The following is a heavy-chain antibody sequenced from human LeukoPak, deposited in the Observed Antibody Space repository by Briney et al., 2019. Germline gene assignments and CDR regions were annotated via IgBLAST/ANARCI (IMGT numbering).Heavy chain of an antibody. J-gene: IGHJ3*02. Sequence: PGGSLRLSCAASGFTFGSYGMHWVRQAPGKGLEWVTFIRSDGSNKYYADSVKGRFTISRDNSKNTLYLQMNTLIADDTAVYYCARGRGSGSYPPRAFDIWGQGTMVTVSS. V-gene: IGHV3-30*02. D-gene: IGHD3-10*01. CDR3: ARGRGSGSYPPRAFDI. CDR1: GFTFGSYG. CDR2: IRSDGSNK.